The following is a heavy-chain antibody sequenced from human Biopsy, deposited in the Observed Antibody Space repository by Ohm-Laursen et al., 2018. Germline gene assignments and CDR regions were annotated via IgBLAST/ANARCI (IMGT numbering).Heavy chain of an antibody. D-gene: IGHD3-22*01. CDR1: YGSISGHF. V-gene: IGHV4-34*01. J-gene: IGHJ6*02. Sequence: SETLSLTCVVTYGSISGHFWSWIRQAPGKGLEWIGEINHSGRTNYNPSLKSRVTISVDTSKNQFSLKVRSVTAADTAVYYCVRGVDYYDPYHYYALDVWGQGTTVTVSS. CDR2: INHSGRT. CDR3: VRGVDYYDPYHYYALDV.